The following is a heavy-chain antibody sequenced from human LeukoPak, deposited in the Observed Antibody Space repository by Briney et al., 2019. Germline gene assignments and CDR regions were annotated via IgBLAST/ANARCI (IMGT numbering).Heavy chain of an antibody. Sequence: GESLKISCQGSGYSFTSYWIGWVRQMPGKGLEWMGIIYPGDSDTRYSPSFQGQVTISADKSISTAYLQWSSLKASDTAMYYCATRDYYDSSGYYEYFQHWGQGTLVTVSS. CDR3: ATRDYYDSSGYYEYFQH. J-gene: IGHJ1*01. V-gene: IGHV5-51*01. CDR2: IYPGDSDT. D-gene: IGHD3-22*01. CDR1: GYSFTSYW.